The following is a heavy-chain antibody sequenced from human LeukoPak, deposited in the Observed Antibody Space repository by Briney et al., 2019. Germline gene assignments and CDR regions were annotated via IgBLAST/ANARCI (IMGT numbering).Heavy chain of an antibody. CDR1: GYTFTSYY. D-gene: IGHD6-13*01. CDR2: INPSGGST. Sequence: GASVKVSCKASGYTFTSYYMHWVRQAPGQGLEWMGIINPSGGSTSYAQKFQGRVTMTRDTSTSTVYMGLSSLRSEDTAVYCCARVNPRIAAADYWGQGTLVTVSS. CDR3: ARVNPRIAAADY. J-gene: IGHJ4*02. V-gene: IGHV1-46*01.